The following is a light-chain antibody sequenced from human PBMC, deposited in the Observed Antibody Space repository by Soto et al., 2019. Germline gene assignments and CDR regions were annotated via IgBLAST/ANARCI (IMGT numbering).Light chain of an antibody. J-gene: IGKJ1*01. V-gene: IGKV3-20*01. CDR3: QQYGNLPPT. CDR2: GAS. Sequence: EIVLTQSPGTLSLSPGERATLSCRASQSVSSGYLAWYQQKPGQAPRLLIYGASSRATGIPDRFSGSGSGTDFSLTISRLEPEDFAVYYCQQYGNLPPTFAPGTKVDIK. CDR1: QSVSSGY.